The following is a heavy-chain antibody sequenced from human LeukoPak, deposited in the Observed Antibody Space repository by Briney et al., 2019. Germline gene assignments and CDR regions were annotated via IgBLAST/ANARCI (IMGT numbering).Heavy chain of an antibody. Sequence: SQTLSLTCTVSGGSISSYYWSWIRQPAGKGLERIGRIYTSGSTNYNPSLKSRVTMSVDTSKNQFSLKLSSVTAADTAVYYCARDSRIYSYGYWFDPWGQGTLVTVSS. CDR2: IYTSGST. D-gene: IGHD5-18*01. CDR3: ARDSRIYSYGYWFDP. V-gene: IGHV4-4*07. J-gene: IGHJ5*02. CDR1: GGSISSYY.